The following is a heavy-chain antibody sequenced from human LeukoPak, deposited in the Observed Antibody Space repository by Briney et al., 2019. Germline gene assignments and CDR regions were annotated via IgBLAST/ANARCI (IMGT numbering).Heavy chain of an antibody. CDR1: GFTFSSYA. J-gene: IGHJ5*02. Sequence: GGSLRLSCAASGFTFSSYAMSWVRQAPGKGLEWVSAISGSGGSTYYADSVKGRFTISRDNSKNTLYLQMSSLRAEDTAVYYCAEDQQWLATYNWFDPWGQGTLVTVSS. CDR2: ISGSGGST. CDR3: AEDQQWLATYNWFDP. D-gene: IGHD6-19*01. V-gene: IGHV3-23*01.